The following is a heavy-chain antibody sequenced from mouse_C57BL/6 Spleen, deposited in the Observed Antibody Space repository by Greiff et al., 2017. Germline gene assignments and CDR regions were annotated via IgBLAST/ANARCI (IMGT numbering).Heavy chain of an antibody. V-gene: IGHV1-26*01. CDR2: INPNNGGT. CDR3: ARSGLLRDFDY. J-gene: IGHJ2*01. CDR1: GYTFTDYY. Sequence: EVKLQQSGPELVKPGASVKISCKASGYTFTDYYMNWVKQSHGKSLEWIGDINPNNGGTSYNQKFKGKATLTVDKSSSTAYMELRSLTSEDSAVYYCARSGLLRDFDYWGQGTTLTVSS. D-gene: IGHD1-1*01.